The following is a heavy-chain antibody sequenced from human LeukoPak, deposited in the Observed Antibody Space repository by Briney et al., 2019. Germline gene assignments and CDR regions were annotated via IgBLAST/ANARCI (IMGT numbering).Heavy chain of an antibody. CDR1: GGSISSYY. D-gene: IGHD3-22*01. J-gene: IGHJ4*02. Sequence: SETLSLTCTVSGGSISSYYWSWIRQPAGKGLEWIGRTYTSGSTNYNPSLKSRVTMSVDTSKNQFSLKLSSVTAADTAVYYCARDQYYDSSGYYDYWGQGTLVTVSS. CDR2: TYTSGST. CDR3: ARDQYYDSSGYYDY. V-gene: IGHV4-4*07.